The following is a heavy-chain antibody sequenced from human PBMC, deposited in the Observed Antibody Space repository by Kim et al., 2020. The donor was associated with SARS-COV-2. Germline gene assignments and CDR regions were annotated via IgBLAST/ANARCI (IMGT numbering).Heavy chain of an antibody. D-gene: IGHD2-15*01. CDR1: GFTFSSYG. Sequence: GGSLRLSCAASGFTFSSYGMHWVRQAPGKGLDWVALISYDGNSKYYADPVKGRFTISRDNSKNTLYLQINNLGAEDTAVYYCAKDRWHRTYGDFDSWGRGTLVAVSS. V-gene: IGHV3-30*18. CDR2: ISYDGNSK. CDR3: AKDRWHRTYGDFDS. J-gene: IGHJ4*02.